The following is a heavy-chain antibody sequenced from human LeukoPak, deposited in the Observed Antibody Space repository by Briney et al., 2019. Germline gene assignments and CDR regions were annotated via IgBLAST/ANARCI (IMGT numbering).Heavy chain of an antibody. Sequence: GGSLRLSCAASGFTFNRYWMDWVRQAPGKGLVWVSGITSDGSITRYADSVKGRFTISRDNAKNTLCLQMNSLRAEDTAVYYCARDVHYGMDVWGQGTTVTVSS. J-gene: IGHJ6*02. CDR1: GFTFNRYW. V-gene: IGHV3-74*01. CDR3: ARDVHYGMDV. CDR2: ITSDGSIT.